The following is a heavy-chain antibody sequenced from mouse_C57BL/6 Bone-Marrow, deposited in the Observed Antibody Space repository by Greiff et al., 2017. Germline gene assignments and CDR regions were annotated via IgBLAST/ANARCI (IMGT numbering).Heavy chain of an antibody. CDR2: IDPSDSYT. Sequence: QVQLQQPGAELVRPGTSVKLSCKASGYTFTSYWMHWVKQRPGQGLEWIGVIDPSDSYTNYNQKFKGKATLTVDTSSSTAYMQLRSLSSEDSAVYYCARSRDSYYLAWFSYRGPETLVTVSA. J-gene: IGHJ3*01. CDR1: GYTFTSYW. V-gene: IGHV1-59*01. D-gene: IGHD2-12*01. CDR3: ARSRDSYYLAWFSY.